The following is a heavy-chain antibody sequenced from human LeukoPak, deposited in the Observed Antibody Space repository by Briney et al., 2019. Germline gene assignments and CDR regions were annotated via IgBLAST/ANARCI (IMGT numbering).Heavy chain of an antibody. J-gene: IGHJ4*02. D-gene: IGHD1-26*01. CDR1: GYTFSKYW. CDR3: ARPGVGAIYYFDS. V-gene: IGHV5-51*01. CDR2: IYPPDSDT. Sequence: GESLKISCHGSGYTFSKYWIGWVRQMPGKGLEWMGIIYPPDSDTKYSPSFRGQVTMSVDESTDTAYPQWNSLKASDTAMYYCARPGVGAIYYFDSWGQGTLVTVSS.